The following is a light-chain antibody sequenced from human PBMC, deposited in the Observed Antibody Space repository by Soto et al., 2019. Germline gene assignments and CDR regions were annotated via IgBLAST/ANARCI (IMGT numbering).Light chain of an antibody. CDR1: QTVSSY. CDR3: QQRSDWPST. J-gene: IGKJ4*01. V-gene: IGKV3-11*01. Sequence: EIVLTQSPATLSLSPGDRAPLSCRASQTVSSYLAWYQQKPGQAPRLLIYDASSRATGIPAMFSGSGSGTDFALTISSLEPEDFAGYYCQQRSDWPSTFGGGTKVEIK. CDR2: DAS.